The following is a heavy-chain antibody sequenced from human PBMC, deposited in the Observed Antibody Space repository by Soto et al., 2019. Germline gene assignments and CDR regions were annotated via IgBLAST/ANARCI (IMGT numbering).Heavy chain of an antibody. D-gene: IGHD6-19*01. V-gene: IGHV1-18*01. J-gene: IGHJ4*02. CDR2: ISAYNGNT. CDR3: ARDLLGRVAVAGTDFDY. CDR1: GYTFTSYG. Sequence: SVKVSCQASGYTFTSYGISWVRQAPGQGLEWMGWISAYNGNTNYAQKLQGRVTMTTDTSTSTAYMELRSLRSDDTAVYYCARDLLGRVAVAGTDFDYWGQGTLVTVSS.